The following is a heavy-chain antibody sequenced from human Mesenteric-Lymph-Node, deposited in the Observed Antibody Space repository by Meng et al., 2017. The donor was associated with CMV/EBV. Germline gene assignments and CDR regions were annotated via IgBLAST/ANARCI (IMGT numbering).Heavy chain of an antibody. CDR3: ASTREGYYYDRSGIDY. V-gene: IGHV4-61*01. J-gene: IGHJ4*02. CDR1: GGSVSSGSYR. CDR2: IYYTGST. Sequence: ESLKISCTVSGGSVSSGSYRWTWIRQPPGKGLEWIGYIYYTGSTNYNPSLKSRVTISLDTSKNQFSLKLSSVTAADTAVYYCASTREGYYYDRSGIDYWGQGTLVTVSS. D-gene: IGHD3-22*01.